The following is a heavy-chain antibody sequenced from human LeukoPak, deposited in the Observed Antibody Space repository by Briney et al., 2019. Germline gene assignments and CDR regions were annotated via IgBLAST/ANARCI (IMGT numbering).Heavy chain of an antibody. Sequence: GGSLRLSCAASGYTFSSYGMSWVRQAPGKGLEWVSTIIGSGSSTYYADSVKGRFTISRDNSKNTLYLQMNSLRAEDTAVYYCAKAKLAYSSGWSSFDYWGQGTLVTVSS. D-gene: IGHD6-19*01. CDR1: GYTFSSYG. CDR2: IIGSGSST. CDR3: AKAKLAYSSGWSSFDY. V-gene: IGHV3-23*01. J-gene: IGHJ4*02.